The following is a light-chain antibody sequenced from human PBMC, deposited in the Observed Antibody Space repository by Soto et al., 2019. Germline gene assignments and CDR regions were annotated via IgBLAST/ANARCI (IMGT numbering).Light chain of an antibody. J-gene: IGKJ1*01. V-gene: IGKV1-5*01. Sequence: DIQMTQSPSTLSASVGDRVTITCRASQIISSWLAWYQQKPGKAPKLLIYDASTVESGVPSRFSGSGSGTEFTLTISDLQPDDFATYYCQQYHDYPRTFGQGSKVDI. CDR2: DAS. CDR3: QQYHDYPRT. CDR1: QIISSW.